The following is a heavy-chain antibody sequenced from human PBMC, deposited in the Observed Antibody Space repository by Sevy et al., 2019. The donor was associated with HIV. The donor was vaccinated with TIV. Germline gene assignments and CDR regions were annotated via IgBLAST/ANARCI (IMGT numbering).Heavy chain of an antibody. Sequence: SETLSLTCAVYGGSFSGYYWSWIRQPPGKGLEWIGEINHSGSTNYNPSLKSRVTISVDTSKNQFSLKLSSVTAADTAVYYCAREAAGDSSSWYGGGGGYYFDYWGQGTLVTVSS. J-gene: IGHJ4*02. CDR2: INHSGST. D-gene: IGHD6-13*01. CDR3: AREAAGDSSSWYGGGGGYYFDY. CDR1: GGSFSGYY. V-gene: IGHV4-34*01.